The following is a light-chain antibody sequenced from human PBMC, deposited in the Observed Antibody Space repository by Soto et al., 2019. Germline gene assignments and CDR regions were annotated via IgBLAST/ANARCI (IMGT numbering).Light chain of an antibody. J-gene: IGLJ2*01. Sequence: QSALTQPASVSGSPGQSITISCTGTSSDVGGYNYVSWYQQHPGKAPKLMIYDVSDRPSGVSNRFSGSKSGNTASLTISGLQAEDEADYYCGSYTSNSPSVVFGGGTKVTVL. V-gene: IGLV2-14*03. CDR3: GSYTSNSPSVV. CDR2: DVS. CDR1: SSDVGGYNY.